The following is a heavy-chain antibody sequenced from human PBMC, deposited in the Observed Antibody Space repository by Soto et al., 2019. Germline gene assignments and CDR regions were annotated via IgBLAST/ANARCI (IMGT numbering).Heavy chain of an antibody. CDR2: INHRGST. CDR3: ARDGFCTSTTCRVGNWFDP. J-gene: IGHJ5*02. CDR1: GGSFSGYY. D-gene: IGHD2-2*01. V-gene: IGHV4-34*01. Sequence: KASETLSLTCVVYGGSFSGYYWSWIRKSPGKGLEWIGGINHRGSTNYNPSLESRVTISVDTSKNQFSLKLPSVTAADTAMYYCARDGFCTSTTCRVGNWFDPWGQGTLVTVSS.